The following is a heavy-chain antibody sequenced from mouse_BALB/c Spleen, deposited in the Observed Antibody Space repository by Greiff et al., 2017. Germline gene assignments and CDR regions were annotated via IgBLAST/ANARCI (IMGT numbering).Heavy chain of an antibody. J-gene: IGHJ4*01. D-gene: IGHD1-1*01. Sequence: EVMLVESGGGLVKPGGSLKLSCAASGFTFSSYAMSWVRQSPEKRLEWVAEISSGGSYTYYPDTVTGRFTISRDNAKNTLYLEMSSLRSEDTAMYYCARDYYGSRYRAMDYWGQGTSVTVSS. CDR3: ARDYYGSRYRAMDY. CDR2: ISSGGSYT. V-gene: IGHV5-9-4*01. CDR1: GFTFSSYA.